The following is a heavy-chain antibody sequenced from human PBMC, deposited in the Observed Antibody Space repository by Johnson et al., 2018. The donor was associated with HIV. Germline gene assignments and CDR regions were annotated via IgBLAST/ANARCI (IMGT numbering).Heavy chain of an antibody. Sequence: QVQLVESGGGVVQPGGSLRLSCAGSGFTFSSYGMHWVRQAPGKGLEWVAFIRYGGSNKYYADSVKGRFTISRDDSKNTLYLQMNSLKTEDTAVYYCATGFGPAFEMWGQGTMVTVSS. D-gene: IGHD3-16*01. CDR3: ATGFGPAFEM. V-gene: IGHV3-30*02. J-gene: IGHJ3*02. CDR1: GFTFSSYG. CDR2: IRYGGSNK.